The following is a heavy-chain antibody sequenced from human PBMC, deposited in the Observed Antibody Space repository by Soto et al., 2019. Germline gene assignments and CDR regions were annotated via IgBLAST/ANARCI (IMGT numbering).Heavy chain of an antibody. CDR1: GFTFSSYA. D-gene: IGHD3-10*01. CDR3: TKMAGSGNYYSNFDY. V-gene: IGHV3-23*01. CDR2: ISGSGGST. J-gene: IGHJ4*02. Sequence: GGSLRLSCAASGFTFSSYAMSWVRQAPGKGLEWVSAISGSGGSTYYADSVKGRFTISRDNSKNILYLQMSGLRAEDTAVYYCTKMAGSGNYYSNFDYWGQGTQVTVSS.